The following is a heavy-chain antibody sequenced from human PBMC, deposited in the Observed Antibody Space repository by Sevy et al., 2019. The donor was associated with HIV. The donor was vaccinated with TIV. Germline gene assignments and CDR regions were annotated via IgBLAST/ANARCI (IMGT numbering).Heavy chain of an antibody. CDR1: GASISSGPYY. Sequence: SETLSLTCTVSGASISSGPYYWGWIRQPPGKRLEWIGYISYVGSPYYNPSLKNRVTIYVDTSKNQFSLQLISVTAADAAVYYCARVGFDSSVFWTHTFDVWGQGTMVTVSS. CDR2: ISYVGSP. J-gene: IGHJ3*01. D-gene: IGHD3-22*01. CDR3: ARVGFDSSVFWTHTFDV. V-gene: IGHV4-39*01.